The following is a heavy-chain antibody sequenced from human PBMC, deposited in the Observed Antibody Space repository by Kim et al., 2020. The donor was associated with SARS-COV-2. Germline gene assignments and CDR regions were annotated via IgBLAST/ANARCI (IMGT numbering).Heavy chain of an antibody. Sequence: GGSLRLSCAASVFPFSDYAMSWVRQAPGKGLEWVSTISSRASSTHYVDSVKGRFTISRDNSKNTLFLQMNSLRVEDTAVYYCAKGTPTILGGFDIWGQGTMVTVSS. V-gene: IGHV3-23*01. CDR1: VFPFSDYA. J-gene: IGHJ3*02. CDR3: AKGTPTILGGFDI. CDR2: ISSRASST. D-gene: IGHD3-3*01.